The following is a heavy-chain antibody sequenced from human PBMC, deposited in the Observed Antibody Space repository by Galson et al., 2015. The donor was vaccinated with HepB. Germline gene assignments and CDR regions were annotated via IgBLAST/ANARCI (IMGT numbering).Heavy chain of an antibody. J-gene: IGHJ4*02. D-gene: IGHD6-19*01. CDR3: ARDSSGWYYFDY. Sequence: SVKVSCKASGYTFTSYYMHWVRQAPGQGLEWMGIINPSGGSTSYAQKLQGRVTMTRDTSTSTVYMELSSLRSEDMAVYYCARDSSGWYYFDYWGQGTLVTVSS. CDR1: GYTFTSYY. CDR2: INPSGGST. V-gene: IGHV1-46*04.